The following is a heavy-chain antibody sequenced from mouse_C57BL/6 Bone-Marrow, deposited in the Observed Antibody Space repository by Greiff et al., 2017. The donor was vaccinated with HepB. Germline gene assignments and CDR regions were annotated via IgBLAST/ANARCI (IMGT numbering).Heavy chain of an antibody. CDR2: IYPSDSET. D-gene: IGHD2-3*01. CDR3: ARGNDGDY. CDR1: GYTFTSYW. Sequence: VQLQQPGAELVRPGSSVKLSCKASGYTFTSYWMDWVKQRPGQGLEWIGNIYPSDSETHYNQKFKDKATLTVDKSSSTAYIQLSSLTSEDSAVYYCARGNDGDYWGQGTTLTVSS. V-gene: IGHV1-61*01. J-gene: IGHJ2*01.